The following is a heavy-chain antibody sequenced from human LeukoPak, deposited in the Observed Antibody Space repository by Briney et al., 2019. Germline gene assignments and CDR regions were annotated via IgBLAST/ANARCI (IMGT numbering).Heavy chain of an antibody. V-gene: IGHV1-2*02. J-gene: IGHJ3*02. CDR2: INPNSGGT. Sequence: ASVKVSCKASGDTFTGYYMHWVRQAPGQGLEWMGWINPNSGGTHYAQEFHGRVTMTSDTSISTAYMKMSRLRSNDTAVYYCARVFMYYEFWSGPITKGPKTDFDIWSQGTMVTVSS. CDR3: ARVFMYYEFWSGPITKGPKTDFDI. CDR1: GDTFTGYY. D-gene: IGHD3-3*01.